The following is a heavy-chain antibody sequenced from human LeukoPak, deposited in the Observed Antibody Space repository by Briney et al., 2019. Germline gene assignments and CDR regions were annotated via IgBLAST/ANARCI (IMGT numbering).Heavy chain of an antibody. CDR2: ISGGGGST. CDR1: DFTFSTYG. CDR3: AKESSLLRGPTVIYYFDF. Sequence: GGSLRLPCAASDFTFSTYGMSWVRQAPGKGLEWVSSISGGGGSTYYADSVKGRFTISRDNSKNTLYLQMNSLRAEDTAIYYCAKESSLLRGPTVIYYFDFWGQGTLVTVSS. J-gene: IGHJ4*02. D-gene: IGHD3-10*01. V-gene: IGHV3-23*01.